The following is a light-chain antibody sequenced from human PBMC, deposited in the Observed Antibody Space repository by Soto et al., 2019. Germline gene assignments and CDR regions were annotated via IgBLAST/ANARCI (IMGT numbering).Light chain of an antibody. Sequence: DTQMPQSPSTLSASVGDRVTITCRASQSISSWLAWYQQRPGRAPQPLIYKASTLKSGVPSRFSGGGSGTEFTLTISSLQPDGFATYDCQQYDTPSPTFGQGTKV. J-gene: IGKJ1*01. CDR3: QQYDTPSPT. CDR2: KAS. V-gene: IGKV1-5*03. CDR1: QSISSW.